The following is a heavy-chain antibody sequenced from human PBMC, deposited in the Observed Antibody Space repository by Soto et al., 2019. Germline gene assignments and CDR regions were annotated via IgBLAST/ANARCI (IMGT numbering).Heavy chain of an antibody. Sequence: SETLSLTCTVSGGSISGYYWSWVRQPPGKGLEWIGFIYDTGSTIYNPSPQSRVTLSVDTSKNHFSLNLSSVTAADTAVYYCVRQSGVRSGPFDYWGQGTLVTVSS. CDR2: IYDTGST. V-gene: IGHV4-59*08. CDR1: GGSISGYY. J-gene: IGHJ4*02. D-gene: IGHD3-3*01. CDR3: VRQSGVRSGPFDY.